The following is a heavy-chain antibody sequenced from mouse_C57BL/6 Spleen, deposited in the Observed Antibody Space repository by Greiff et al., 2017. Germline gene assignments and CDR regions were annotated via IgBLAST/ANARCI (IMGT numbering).Heavy chain of an antibody. Sequence: QVQLQQSGAELVRPGSSVKLSCKASGYTFTSYWMDWVKQRPGQGLEWIGNIYPSDSETHYNQKFKDKATLTVDKSSSTAYMQLSSLTSEDSAVYYGARGDMNEGDYFDYWGQGTTLTVSS. CDR3: ARGDMNEGDYFDY. J-gene: IGHJ2*01. CDR2: IYPSDSET. V-gene: IGHV1-61*01. CDR1: GYTFTSYW. D-gene: IGHD2-3*01.